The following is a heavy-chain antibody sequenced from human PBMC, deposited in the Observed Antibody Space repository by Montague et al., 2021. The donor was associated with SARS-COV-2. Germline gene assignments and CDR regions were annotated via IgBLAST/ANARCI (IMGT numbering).Heavy chain of an antibody. J-gene: IGHJ4*02. CDR3: ARDLEPQVRPLSLGY. D-gene: IGHD1-1*01. V-gene: IGHV4-59*01. CDR2: IYYGGSS. CDR1: GDSMSGYY. Sequence: SETLSLTCNVSGDSMSGYYWTWIRQIPGKGLEWIGYIYYGGSSNCNPSLKSRVTISVGSAKNQFSLKLTSVTAADTAVYFCARDLEPQVRPLSLGYWGQGILVTVSS.